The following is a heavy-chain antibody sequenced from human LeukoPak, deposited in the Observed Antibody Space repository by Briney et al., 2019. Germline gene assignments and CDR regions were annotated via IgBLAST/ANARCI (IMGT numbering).Heavy chain of an antibody. CDR3: ARDRKTFYYGSGSYLDYFDY. CDR1: GGTFSSYA. D-gene: IGHD3-10*01. CDR2: IIPILGIA. Sequence: SVKVSCKASGGTFSSYAISWVRQAPGQGLEWMGRIIPILGIANYAQKFQGRVTITADKSTSTAYMELSSLRSADTAVCYCARDRKTFYYGSGSYLDYFDYWGQGTLVTVSS. J-gene: IGHJ4*02. V-gene: IGHV1-69*04.